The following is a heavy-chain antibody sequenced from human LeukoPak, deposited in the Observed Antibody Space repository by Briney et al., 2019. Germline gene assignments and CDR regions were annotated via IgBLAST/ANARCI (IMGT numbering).Heavy chain of an antibody. CDR1: GYTFTDYY. J-gene: IGHJ2*01. D-gene: IGHD3-9*01. Sequence: GPVKVSCKASGYTFTDYYMHWVRQAPGQGLEWMGWINPNTGGTDYAQKFQGRVTMTRDTSISTAYMELSRLRSDDTAVYYCARTFPALRYFDWLNQERYFDLWGRGTLVTVSS. CDR3: ARTFPALRYFDWLNQERYFDL. V-gene: IGHV1-2*02. CDR2: INPNTGGT.